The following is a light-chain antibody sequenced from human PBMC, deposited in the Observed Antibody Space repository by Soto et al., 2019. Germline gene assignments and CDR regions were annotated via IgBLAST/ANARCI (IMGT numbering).Light chain of an antibody. V-gene: IGKV3-20*01. CDR1: QSVSSSY. Sequence: EIVLTQSPGTLSLSPGERATLSCRASQSVSSSYLAWYQQKLGQAPRLLIYGASSRATGIPDRFSGSGSGTDCTLTISRLEPEDFAVHYCQQYGSSPFLTFGGGTKVEIK. CDR2: GAS. J-gene: IGKJ4*01. CDR3: QQYGSSPFLT.